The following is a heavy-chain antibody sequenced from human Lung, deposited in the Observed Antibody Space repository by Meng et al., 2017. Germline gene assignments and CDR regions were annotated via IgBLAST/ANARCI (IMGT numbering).Heavy chain of an antibody. CDR2: IYNSGST. J-gene: IGHJ2*01. CDR3: ARGQKGYFDL. Sequence: QGHLQEPGPGLVKPSQTLSLTCTVSGGSISSSNYYWSWIRQPPGRGLEWSGHIYNSGSTYYNPSLKSRITISVDTSKNQFSLKLSSVTAADTAVYYCARGQKGYFDLWGRGTLVTVSS. V-gene: IGHV4-30-4*01. CDR1: GGSISSSNYY.